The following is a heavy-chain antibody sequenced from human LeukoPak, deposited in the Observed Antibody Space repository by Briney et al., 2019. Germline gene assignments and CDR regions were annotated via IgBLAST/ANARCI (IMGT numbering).Heavy chain of an antibody. CDR3: ARIPSPGWFDP. V-gene: IGHV4-38-2*02. CDR2: VDHSGGT. J-gene: IGHJ5*02. Sequence: SETLSLTCTVSGYSLSSGYYWGWIRPPPGKGLEWIGSVDHSGGTYYNPSLKSRVTISINTSKNQFSLSLTSVTAADTAVYYCARIPSPGWFDPWGQGTLVTVSS. CDR1: GYSLSSGYY.